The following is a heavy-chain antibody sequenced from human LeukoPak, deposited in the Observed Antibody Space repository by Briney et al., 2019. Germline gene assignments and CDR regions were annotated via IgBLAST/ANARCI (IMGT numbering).Heavy chain of an antibody. CDR1: GFTFSDNY. J-gene: IGHJ6*04. CDR3: AELGITMIGGV. CDR2: ISSSGSTI. V-gene: IGHV3-11*04. D-gene: IGHD3-10*02. Sequence: AGGSLRLSCAASGFTFSDNYMTWVRQAPGKGLEWVSYISSSGSTIYYADSVKGRFTISRDNAKNSLYLQMNSLRAEDMAVYYCAELGITMIGGVWGKGTTVTISS.